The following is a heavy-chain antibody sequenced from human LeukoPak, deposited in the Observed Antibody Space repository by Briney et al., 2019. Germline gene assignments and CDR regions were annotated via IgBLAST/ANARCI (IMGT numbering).Heavy chain of an antibody. CDR1: GDSVFSNSVA. Sequence: SQTLSLTCAISGDSVFSNSVAWNWIRQSPSRGLEWLGRTYYRSKWYNDYAVSVKSRITVNPDTSKNQFSLKLNSVTAADTAMYYCAREVPGRQWLNLDYWGQGTLVTVSS. J-gene: IGHJ4*02. CDR3: AREVPGRQWLNLDY. CDR2: TYYRSKWYN. D-gene: IGHD6-19*01. V-gene: IGHV6-1*01.